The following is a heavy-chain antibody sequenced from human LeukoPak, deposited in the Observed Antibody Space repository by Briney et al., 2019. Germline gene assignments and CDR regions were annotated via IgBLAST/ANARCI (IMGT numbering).Heavy chain of an antibody. Sequence: ASVKVSCKASGSAFSGYTITWVRQAPGQGLEWGCGIITNLASTNYAQKFQGRVTISADDSTSTAYMQLRSLTSEDTAFYYCALAFSGYDRWFPEPPDQWGQGTLVTVSS. V-gene: IGHV1-69*13. D-gene: IGHD5-12*01. CDR1: GSAFSGYT. J-gene: IGHJ4*02. CDR3: ALAFSGYDRWFPEPPDQ. CDR2: IITNLAST.